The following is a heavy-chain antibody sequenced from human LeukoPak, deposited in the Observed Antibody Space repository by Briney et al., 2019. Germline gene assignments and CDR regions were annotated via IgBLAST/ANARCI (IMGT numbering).Heavy chain of an antibody. V-gene: IGHV3-74*03. CDR3: ARDVDYHATSECFDY. CDR2: INSDGSST. CDR1: GFTFSSYW. J-gene: IGHJ4*02. Sequence: GGSLRLSCAAPGFTFSSYWMHWVRQAPGKGLVWVSRINSDGSSTTYADSVKGRFTISRDNAKNTLYLQMNSPRPEDTAVYYCARDVDYHATSECFDYWGQGTLVTVSS. D-gene: IGHD1-26*01.